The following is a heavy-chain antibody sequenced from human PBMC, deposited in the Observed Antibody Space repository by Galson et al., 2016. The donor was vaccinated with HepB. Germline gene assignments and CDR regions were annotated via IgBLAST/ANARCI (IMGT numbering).Heavy chain of an antibody. J-gene: IGHJ4*02. CDR2: IYYSGST. V-gene: IGHV4-31*03. D-gene: IGHD5/OR15-5a*01. CDR1: GDSVSSDVYF. Sequence: TLSLTCTVSGDSVSSDVYFWSWIRQHPGKGLEWIGYIYYSGSTYYAPSLRNRVSISVDTSKNQFSLVLTSVTAADTAVYFCPRRGYPVYDPCFDYWGQGSLAAVAS. CDR3: PRRGYPVYDPCFDY.